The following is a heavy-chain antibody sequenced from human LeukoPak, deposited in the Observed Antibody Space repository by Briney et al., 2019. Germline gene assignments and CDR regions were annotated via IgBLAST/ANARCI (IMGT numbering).Heavy chain of an antibody. D-gene: IGHD3-22*01. V-gene: IGHV4-59*01. Sequence: SGTLSLTCTVSSGSISSYYWSWIRQPPGKGLEWIGYIYYSGSTNYTPSLKSRVTISVDTSKNQFSLKLSSVTDADTAVYYCARGKTYYDISKDAFDIWGQGTMVTVSA. CDR3: ARGKTYYDISKDAFDI. CDR1: SGSISSYY. CDR2: IYYSGST. J-gene: IGHJ3*02.